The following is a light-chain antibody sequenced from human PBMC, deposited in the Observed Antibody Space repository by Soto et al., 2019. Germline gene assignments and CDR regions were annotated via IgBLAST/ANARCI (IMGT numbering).Light chain of an antibody. CDR3: MQASQLRT. CDR2: QIS. Sequence: IVLTQTPLSSAVTLGQPASFSCESSESLVHSDGKTYLGWLHLRPGQPPRLLIYQISKRPPGAPDRFSGSGAGTNFTLKISRVEPEDVGIFYCMQASQLRTFGQGTKVDIK. J-gene: IGKJ1*01. V-gene: IGKV2-24*01. CDR1: ESLVHSDGKTY.